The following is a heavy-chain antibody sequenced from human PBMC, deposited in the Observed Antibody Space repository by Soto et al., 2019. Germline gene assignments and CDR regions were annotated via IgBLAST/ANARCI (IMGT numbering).Heavy chain of an antibody. D-gene: IGHD3-22*01. CDR1: GFTVSDHY. CDR2: ISGSGTYT. J-gene: IGHJ6*02. V-gene: IGHV3-11*06. Sequence: QVQLVESGGGLVKPGGSLRLSCAVSGFTVSDHYMTWIRQAPGKGLGWVSYISGSGTYTNYADSVKGRFIIYRDIAQNSLWLPITSLRVEDTAVYYCARSSGWRQVVGYKYGLDVWGQGTAVTVSS. CDR3: ARSSGWRQVVGYKYGLDV.